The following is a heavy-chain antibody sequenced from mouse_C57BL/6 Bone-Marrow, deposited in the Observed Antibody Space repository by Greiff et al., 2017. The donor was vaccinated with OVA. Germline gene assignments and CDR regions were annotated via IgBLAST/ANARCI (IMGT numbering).Heavy chain of an antibody. Sequence: EVQGVESGGGLVQPGGSLKLSCAASGFTFSDYYMYWVRQTPEKRLEWVAYISNGGGSTYYPDTVKGRFTIARDNAKNTLYLQMSRLKSEDTAMYYCASQIYYDYDRAMDYWGQGTSVTVSS. CDR3: ASQIYYDYDRAMDY. D-gene: IGHD2-4*01. J-gene: IGHJ4*01. CDR1: GFTFSDYY. V-gene: IGHV5-12*01. CDR2: ISNGGGST.